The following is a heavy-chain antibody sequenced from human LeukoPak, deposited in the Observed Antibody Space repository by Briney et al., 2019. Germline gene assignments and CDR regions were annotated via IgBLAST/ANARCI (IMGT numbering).Heavy chain of an antibody. Sequence: GGSLRLSCAASGFTFSSYSMNWVRQAPGKGLGWVSSISSSSSYIYYADSVKGRFTISRDNAKNSLYLQMNSLRAEDTAVYYCARGVVCSSTSCSRGWGQGTLVTVSS. D-gene: IGHD2-2*01. CDR3: ARGVVCSSTSCSRG. CDR1: GFTFSSYS. CDR2: ISSSSSYI. J-gene: IGHJ4*02. V-gene: IGHV3-21*01.